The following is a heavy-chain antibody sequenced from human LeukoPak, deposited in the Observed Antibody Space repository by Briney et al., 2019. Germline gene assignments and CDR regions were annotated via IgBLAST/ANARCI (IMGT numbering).Heavy chain of an antibody. V-gene: IGHV4-34*01. D-gene: IGHD5-24*01. CDR3: ARGGLWWLQFLYYFDY. Sequence: SETLSLTCAVYGGSFSGYYWSWIRQPPGKGLEWIGEINHSGSTNYNPSLKSRVTISVDTSKNQFSLKLSSVTAADTAMYYCARGGLWWLQFLYYFDYWGQGTLVTVSS. CDR2: INHSGST. CDR1: GGSFSGYY. J-gene: IGHJ4*02.